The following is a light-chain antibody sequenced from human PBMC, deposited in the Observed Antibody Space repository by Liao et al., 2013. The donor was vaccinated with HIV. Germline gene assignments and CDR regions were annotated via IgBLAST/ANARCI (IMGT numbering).Light chain of an antibody. Sequence: SYELTQPPSVSVAPGKTATITCGGNNIGSKNVHWYQQKAGQAPVLVIYYDSDRPSGIPERVSGSNSGNTATLTISRVEAGDEADYYCQVWDSGSAHVVFGGGTKLTVL. V-gene: IGLV3-21*01. CDR2: YDS. CDR3: QVWDSGSAHVV. J-gene: IGLJ2*01. CDR1: NIGSKN.